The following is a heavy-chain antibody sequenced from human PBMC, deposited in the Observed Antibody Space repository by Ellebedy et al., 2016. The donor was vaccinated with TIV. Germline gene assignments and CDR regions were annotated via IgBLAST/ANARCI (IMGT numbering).Heavy chain of an antibody. CDR1: GFTFSSYG. V-gene: IGHV3-30*02. CDR2: IRYDGSNK. J-gene: IGHJ6*02. Sequence: PGGSLRLSCAASGFTFSSYGMHWVRQAPGKGLEWVAFIRYDGSNKYYADSVKGRFTISRDNSKNTLYLQMNSLRAEDTAVYYCAGSRQYHFYGMDVWGQGTTVTVSS. CDR3: AGSRQYHFYGMDV.